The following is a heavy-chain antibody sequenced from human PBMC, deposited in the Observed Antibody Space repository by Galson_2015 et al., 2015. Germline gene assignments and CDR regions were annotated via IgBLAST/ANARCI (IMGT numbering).Heavy chain of an antibody. CDR3: AKEFSREAFEI. Sequence: SLRLSCAASGFTFSSYGMHWVRQAPGKGLEWVAVISYDGSNKYYADSVKGRFTISRDNSKNTLYLQMNSLRAEDTAVYYCAKEFSREAFEIWGQGTMVTVSS. J-gene: IGHJ3*02. CDR2: ISYDGSNK. V-gene: IGHV3-30*18. CDR1: GFTFSSYG.